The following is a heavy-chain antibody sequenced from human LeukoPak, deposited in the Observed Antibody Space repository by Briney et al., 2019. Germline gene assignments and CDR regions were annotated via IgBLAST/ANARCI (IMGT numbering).Heavy chain of an antibody. D-gene: IGHD3-16*01. Sequence: PGGSLTLSCAASGFTFSSYGMHWVRQAPGKGLEWVAVIWYDGSNKYYADSVKGRFTISRDNSKNTLYLQMNSLRAEDTAVYFCAGSYAENWFDPWGPGTLVTVSS. CDR1: GFTFSSYG. CDR2: IWYDGSNK. V-gene: IGHV3-33*01. J-gene: IGHJ5*02. CDR3: AGSYAENWFDP.